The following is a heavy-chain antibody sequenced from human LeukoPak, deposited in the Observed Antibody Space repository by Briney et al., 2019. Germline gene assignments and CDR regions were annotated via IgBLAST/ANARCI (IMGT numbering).Heavy chain of an antibody. Sequence: QAGGSLRLSCAASGFTFSNYGMSWVRQAPGKGLEWVSHIRGRASETYYADSVKGRFTISRDNSKNTLYLQMNSLRAEDTAVYYCLAAAPGYWGQGTLVTVSS. V-gene: IGHV3-23*01. CDR1: GFTFSNYG. CDR2: IRGRASET. J-gene: IGHJ4*02. CDR3: LAAAPGY. D-gene: IGHD6-13*01.